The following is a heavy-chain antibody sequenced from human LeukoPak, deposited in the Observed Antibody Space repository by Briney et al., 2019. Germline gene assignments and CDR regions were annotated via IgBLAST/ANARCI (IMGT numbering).Heavy chain of an antibody. D-gene: IGHD1-26*01. V-gene: IGHV4-59*08. Sequence: PSETLSLTCTVSGGSISSYYWSWLRQPPGKGLEWIGYIHYSGSTNYNPSLKSRVTISVDTSKNQFSLKLSSVTAADTAVYYCARQVGATAYYGMDVWGQGTTVTVSS. J-gene: IGHJ6*02. CDR1: GGSISSYY. CDR3: ARQVGATAYYGMDV. CDR2: IHYSGST.